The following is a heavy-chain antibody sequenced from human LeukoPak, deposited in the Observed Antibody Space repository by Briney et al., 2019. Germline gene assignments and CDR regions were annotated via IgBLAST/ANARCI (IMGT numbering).Heavy chain of an antibody. CDR2: ISGSGGST. Sequence: GGSLRLSCGASGFTFSSYAMSWVRQAPGKGLEWVSAISGSGGSTYYADSVKGRFTISRDNSKNTLYLQMNSLRAEDTAVYYCAYSSSWFRGHAFDIWGQGTMVTVSS. D-gene: IGHD6-13*01. J-gene: IGHJ3*02. CDR1: GFTFSSYA. CDR3: AYSSSWFRGHAFDI. V-gene: IGHV3-23*01.